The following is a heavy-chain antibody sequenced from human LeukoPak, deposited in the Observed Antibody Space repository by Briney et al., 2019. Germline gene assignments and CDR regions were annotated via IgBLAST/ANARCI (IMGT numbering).Heavy chain of an antibody. CDR3: AKLDYYGNY. V-gene: IGHV3-23*01. CDR1: GFTFSSYA. D-gene: IGHD3-10*01. J-gene: IGHJ4*02. Sequence: GGSLRLSCAASGFTFSSYAMSWVRQAPGKGLEWVSTISGSSVTTYYADSVKGRFTISRDNSKNTLYLQMNSLRAEDTAVYYCAKLDYYGNYWGQGTLVTVSS. CDR2: ISGSSVTT.